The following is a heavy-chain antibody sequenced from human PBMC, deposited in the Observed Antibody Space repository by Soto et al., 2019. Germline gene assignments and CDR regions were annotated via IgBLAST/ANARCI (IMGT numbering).Heavy chain of an antibody. Sequence: QVQLQESGPGLVKPSETLSLTCTVSGASVSSGNYYWSWIRQPPGKGLGWIGHIYYSGSTNYNPSLKSRVTISLDTAKNQFSLKLSSVTAADTAVYYCARLPVLVTAIWFDPWGQGTLVTVSS. CDR2: IYYSGST. CDR1: GASVSSGNYY. CDR3: ARLPVLVTAIWFDP. J-gene: IGHJ5*02. V-gene: IGHV4-61*01. D-gene: IGHD2-21*02.